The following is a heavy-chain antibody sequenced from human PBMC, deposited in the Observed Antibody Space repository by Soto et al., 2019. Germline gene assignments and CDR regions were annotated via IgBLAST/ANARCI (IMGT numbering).Heavy chain of an antibody. CDR2: IYYSGST. V-gene: IGHV4-30-4*01. Sequence: SETLSLTCTVSGGSISSGDYYWSWIRQPPGKGLEWIGYIYYSGSTYYNPSLKSRVTISVDTSKNQFSLKLSSVTAADTAVYYCARGQGTNNWFDPWRQGTLVTVSS. D-gene: IGHD1-7*01. J-gene: IGHJ5*02. CDR1: GGSISSGDYY. CDR3: ARGQGTNNWFDP.